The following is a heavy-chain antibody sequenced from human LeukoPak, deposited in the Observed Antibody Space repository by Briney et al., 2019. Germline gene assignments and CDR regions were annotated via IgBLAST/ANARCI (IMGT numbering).Heavy chain of an antibody. CDR1: GFTFSSYG. Sequence: GGSLRLSCAASGFTFSSYGMHWVRQAPGKGLEWVAVIWYDGSNKYYADSVKGRFTNSRDNSKNTLYLQMNSLRAEDTAVYYCASCWNYADAFDIWGQGTMVTVSS. D-gene: IGHD1-7*01. CDR3: ASCWNYADAFDI. J-gene: IGHJ3*02. V-gene: IGHV3-33*01. CDR2: IWYDGSNK.